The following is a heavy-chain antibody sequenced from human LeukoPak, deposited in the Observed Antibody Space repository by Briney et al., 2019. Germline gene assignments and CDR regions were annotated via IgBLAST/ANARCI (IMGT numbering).Heavy chain of an antibody. J-gene: IGHJ5*02. CDR3: ARESIAAAGTNWFDP. D-gene: IGHD6-13*01. CDR2: IYTSGST. CDR1: GGSISSGGYS. Sequence: SETLSLTCAVSGGSISSGGYSWSWIRQPPGKGLEWIGYIYTSGSTNYNPSFKSRVTMSVDTSKNQFSLKLSSVTAADTAVYYCARESIAAAGTNWFDPWGQGTLVTVSS. V-gene: IGHV4-61*08.